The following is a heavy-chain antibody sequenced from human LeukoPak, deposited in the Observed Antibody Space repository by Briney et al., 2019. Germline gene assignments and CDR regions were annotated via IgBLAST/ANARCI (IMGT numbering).Heavy chain of an antibody. CDR2: IYSGGST. CDR3: ARGVGYCSSTSCYPTHFDY. Sequence: GGSLRLSCAASGFTVSSNYMSWVRQAPGKGLEWVSVIYSGGSTYYADSVKGRFTISRDSSKNTLYLQMNSLRAEDTAVYYCARGVGYCSSTSCYPTHFDYWGQGTLVTVSS. CDR1: GFTVSSNY. D-gene: IGHD2-2*01. V-gene: IGHV3-53*01. J-gene: IGHJ4*02.